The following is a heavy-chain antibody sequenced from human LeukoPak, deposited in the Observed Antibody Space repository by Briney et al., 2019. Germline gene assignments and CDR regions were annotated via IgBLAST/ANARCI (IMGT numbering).Heavy chain of an antibody. CDR3: ARVPFGVVTS. CDR1: GGTFSTYV. D-gene: IGHD3-3*01. Sequence: SVKVSCKASGGTFSTYVITWVRQAPGQGLEWMGGIIPLFGTRHYAQTLQGRVTITADKSTRTVYMEMSSLRSEDTAVYYCARVPFGVVTSWGQGTLVTVSS. V-gene: IGHV1-69*06. J-gene: IGHJ5*02. CDR2: IIPLFGTR.